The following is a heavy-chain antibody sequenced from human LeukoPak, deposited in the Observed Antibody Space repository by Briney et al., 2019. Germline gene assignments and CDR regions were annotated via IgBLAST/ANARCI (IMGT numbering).Heavy chain of an antibody. J-gene: IGHJ4*02. D-gene: IGHD2-2*01. CDR1: GLTFSSYA. CDR2: IKQDGSEK. V-gene: IGHV3-7*01. CDR3: AKQDIVVVPATNGVDY. Sequence: GGSLRLSCAASGLTFSSYAMSWVRQAPGKGLEWVANIKQDGSEKYYVDSVKGRFTISRDNAKNSLYLQMNSLRAEDTAVYYCAKQDIVVVPATNGVDYWGQGTLVTVSS.